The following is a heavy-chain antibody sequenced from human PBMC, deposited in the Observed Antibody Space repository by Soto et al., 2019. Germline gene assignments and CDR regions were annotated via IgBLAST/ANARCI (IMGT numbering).Heavy chain of an antibody. CDR2: IYYSGST. J-gene: IGHJ5*02. D-gene: IGHD1-26*01. CDR1: GGSISSGGYY. Sequence: SETLSLTCTVSGGSISSGGYYWSWIRQHPGKGLEWIGYIYYSGSTYYNPSLKSRVTISVDTSKNQFPLKVTSVTAADMAVYYCARHATLGATLEDWFDPWGQGTLVTVSS. V-gene: IGHV4-31*03. CDR3: ARHATLGATLEDWFDP.